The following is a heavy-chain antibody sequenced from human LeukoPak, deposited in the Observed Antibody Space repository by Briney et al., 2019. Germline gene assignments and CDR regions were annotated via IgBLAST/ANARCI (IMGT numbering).Heavy chain of an antibody. J-gene: IGHJ5*02. V-gene: IGHV4-59*01. Sequence: SETLSLTCTVSGGTISSYYWSWIRQPPGKGLEWIGYIYYSGSTNYNPSLKSRVTISVDTSKNQFSLKLSSVTAADTPVYSCARDRYSSSSVGWFDPWGQGTLVTVSS. CDR3: ARDRYSSSSVGWFDP. CDR2: IYYSGST. D-gene: IGHD6-6*01. CDR1: GGTISSYY.